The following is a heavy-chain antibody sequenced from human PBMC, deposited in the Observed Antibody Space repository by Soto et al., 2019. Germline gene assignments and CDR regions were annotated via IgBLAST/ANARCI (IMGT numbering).Heavy chain of an antibody. V-gene: IGHV4-34*01. CDR2: INHGGST. CDR1: GGSFSGYY. CDR3: ARGRHRDSGYYYYYYMDV. J-gene: IGHJ6*03. Sequence: QVQLQQWGAGLLKPSETLSLTCAVYGGSFSGYYWSWIRQPPGKGLEWIGEINHGGSTNYNPSLRSRVTISVDTSKNQFSLKLSSVTAADTAVYYCARGRHRDSGYYYYYYMDVWGKGTTVTVSS. D-gene: IGHD5-12*01.